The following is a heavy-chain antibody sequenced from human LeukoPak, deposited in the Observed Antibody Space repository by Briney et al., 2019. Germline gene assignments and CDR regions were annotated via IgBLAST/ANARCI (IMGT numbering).Heavy chain of an antibody. Sequence: GGSLRLSCATSGFTFSSYAMSWVRQAPGKGLEWVSSISYSSSNIYYADSVKGRFTISGDNAKNSLYLQMNSLRAEDTAVYYCAELGITMIGGVWGKGTTVTISS. V-gene: IGHV3-21*01. CDR3: AELGITMIGGV. D-gene: IGHD3-10*02. CDR2: ISYSSSNI. J-gene: IGHJ6*04. CDR1: GFTFSSYA.